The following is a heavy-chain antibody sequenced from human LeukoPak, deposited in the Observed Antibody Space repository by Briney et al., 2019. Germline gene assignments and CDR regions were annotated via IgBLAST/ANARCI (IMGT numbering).Heavy chain of an antibody. CDR3: ARGLRVVPAAIVGFDP. CDR2: INHSGST. CDR1: GGSFSGYY. Sequence: KASETLSLTCAVYGGSFSGYYWSWIRQPPGKGLEWIGEINHSGSTNYNPSLKSRVTISVDTSKNQFSLKLSSVTAADTAVYYCARGLRVVPAAIVGFDPWGQGTLVTVSS. J-gene: IGHJ5*02. V-gene: IGHV4-34*01. D-gene: IGHD2-2*01.